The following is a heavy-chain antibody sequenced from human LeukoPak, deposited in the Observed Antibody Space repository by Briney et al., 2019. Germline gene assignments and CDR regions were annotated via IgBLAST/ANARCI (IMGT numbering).Heavy chain of an antibody. CDR2: ISYDGSNK. CDR1: GFTFSSFG. J-gene: IGHJ4*02. D-gene: IGHD6-13*01. V-gene: IGHV3-30*18. Sequence: GGSLRLSCAAFGFTFSSFGMHWVRQAPGKGLEWVAVISYDGSNKYYGDSVKGRFTISRDNSKNTLDLHMSSLRGEDTAIYYCAKERYTTTWYDYWGQGTLVTVSS. CDR3: AKERYTTTWYDY.